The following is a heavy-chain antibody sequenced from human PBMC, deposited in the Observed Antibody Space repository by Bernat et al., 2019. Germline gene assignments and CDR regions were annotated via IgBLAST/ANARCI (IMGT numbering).Heavy chain of an antibody. Sequence: EVQLLESGGGLVQPGGSLRLSCAASGFTFSSYVMSWVRQAPGKGLEWVSSISGSGSSTYYADSVKGRFTISRDNSKNTLYLQMNSLTVDDTAVYYCARVLTSSLTPEYFQHWGQGTLVTVSS. D-gene: IGHD4-11*01. CDR3: ARVLTSSLTPEYFQH. CDR2: ISGSGSST. V-gene: IGHV3-23*01. CDR1: GFTFSSYV. J-gene: IGHJ1*01.